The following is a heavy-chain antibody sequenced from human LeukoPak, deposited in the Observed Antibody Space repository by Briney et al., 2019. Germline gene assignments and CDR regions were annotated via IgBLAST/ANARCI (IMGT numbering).Heavy chain of an antibody. Sequence: PGGSLRLSCAASGFTFDDYAMHWVRQAPGKGLEWVSGISWNSGSIGYADSVKGRFTISRDNAKNSLYLQMNSLRAEDTALYYCAKDISGAGEGFDYWGQGTLVTVSS. CDR3: AKDISGAGEGFDY. V-gene: IGHV3-9*01. D-gene: IGHD7-27*01. CDR1: GFTFDDYA. J-gene: IGHJ4*02. CDR2: ISWNSGSI.